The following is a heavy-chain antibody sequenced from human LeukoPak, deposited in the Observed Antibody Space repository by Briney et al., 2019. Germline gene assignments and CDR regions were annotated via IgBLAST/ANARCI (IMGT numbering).Heavy chain of an antibody. J-gene: IGHJ6*03. D-gene: IGHD2-2*01. Sequence: PETLSLTCTVAGGSISSYYWSWIRQPAGKGLEWIGRIYTSGSTNDNPARKSRVTMSVETSKNRFSLKLSSVTAADTAVYYCASRLVVVPSAPNNYYYYYMDVWHTGTTVSVSS. CDR3: ASRLVVVPSAPNNYYYYYMDV. CDR1: GGSISSYY. V-gene: IGHV4-4*07. CDR2: IYTSGST.